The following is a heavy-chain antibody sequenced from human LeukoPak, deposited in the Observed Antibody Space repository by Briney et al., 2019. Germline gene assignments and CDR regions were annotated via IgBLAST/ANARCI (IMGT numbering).Heavy chain of an antibody. Sequence: ASVKVSCKASGYTFTSYYMHWVRQAPGQGLEWMGIINPSGGSTSYAQKFQGGVTMTRDTSTSTVYMELSSLRSEDTAVYYCARADRGSATSSTSLNWFDPWGQGTLVTVSS. J-gene: IGHJ5*02. CDR1: GYTFTSYY. CDR3: ARADRGSATSSTSLNWFDP. D-gene: IGHD2-2*01. CDR2: INPSGGST. V-gene: IGHV1-46*01.